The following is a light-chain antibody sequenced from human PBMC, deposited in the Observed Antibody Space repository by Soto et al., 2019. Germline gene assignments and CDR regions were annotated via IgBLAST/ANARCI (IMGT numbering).Light chain of an antibody. V-gene: IGKV3-20*01. J-gene: IGKJ4*01. CDR3: QLYGSSPPVT. Sequence: EIVLAQSPGTLSLSPGERATLSCRASQSVSNSYLAWYQQKPGQAPRLLIYGASSRATGIPDRFSGSGSGTDFTLTISRLEPEDFAVYYCQLYGSSPPVTFGGGTKVEIK. CDR1: QSVSNSY. CDR2: GAS.